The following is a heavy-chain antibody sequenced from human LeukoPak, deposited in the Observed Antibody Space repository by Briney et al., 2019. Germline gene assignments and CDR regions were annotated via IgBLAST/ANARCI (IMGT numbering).Heavy chain of an antibody. J-gene: IGHJ3*02. CDR3: ARVVFGGSGYLDDAFDI. CDR1: GYTFTGYY. D-gene: IGHD3-22*01. CDR2: INPNSGGT. V-gene: IGHV1-2*06. Sequence: ASVKVSCKASGYTFTGYYMHWVRQAPGQGLEWMGRINPNSGGTNYAQKFQGRVTMTRDTSISTAYMELSRLRSDDTAVYYCARVVFGGSGYLDDAFDIWGQGTMVTVSS.